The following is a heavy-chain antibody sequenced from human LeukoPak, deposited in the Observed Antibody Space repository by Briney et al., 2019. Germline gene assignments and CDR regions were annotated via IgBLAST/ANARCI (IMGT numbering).Heavy chain of an antibody. CDR3: TTTPYVGGGLDY. Sequence: GGSLRLSCAASGFTFSNAWMSWVRQAPGKGLEWVGRIKSKTDGWTTDYAAPVKGRFTISRDDSKNTLYLQMNSLKTEDTAVYSCTTTPYVGGGLDYWGQGTLVTVSS. CDR1: GFTFSNAW. V-gene: IGHV3-15*01. CDR2: IKSKTDGWTT. D-gene: IGHD3-16*01. J-gene: IGHJ4*02.